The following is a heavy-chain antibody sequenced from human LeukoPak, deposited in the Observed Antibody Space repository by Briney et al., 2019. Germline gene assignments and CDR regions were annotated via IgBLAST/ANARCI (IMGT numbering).Heavy chain of an antibody. CDR3: ARDEHIVVVTATPGYFQH. CDR1: GFTVSSNY. D-gene: IGHD2-21*02. CDR2: ISYDGSNK. Sequence: KTGGSLRLSCAASGFTVSSNYMSWVRQAPGKGLEWVAVISYDGSNKYYADSVKGRFTISRDNSKNTLYLQMNSLRAEDTAVYYCARDEHIVVVTATPGYFQHWGQGTLVTVSS. V-gene: IGHV3-30*03. J-gene: IGHJ1*01.